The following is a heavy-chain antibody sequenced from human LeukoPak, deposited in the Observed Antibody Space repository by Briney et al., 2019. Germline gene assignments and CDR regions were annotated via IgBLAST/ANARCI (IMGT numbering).Heavy chain of an antibody. CDR1: GGSISSANW. CDR2: ISLSGVT. CDR3: SRESGAFSPFGY. Sequence: SETLSPTCGVSGGSISSANWWSWVRPPPGQGLEWIGEISLSGVTNYNPSLKSRVTMSLDRSKNHLSLTLTSVTAADTAVYYCSRESGAFSPFGYWGQGTLVTVSS. D-gene: IGHD1-26*01. J-gene: IGHJ4*02. V-gene: IGHV4-4*02.